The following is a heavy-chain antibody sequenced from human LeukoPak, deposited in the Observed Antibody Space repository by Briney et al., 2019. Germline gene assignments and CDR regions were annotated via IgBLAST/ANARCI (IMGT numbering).Heavy chain of an antibody. D-gene: IGHD6-25*01. CDR1: GCTFTTYY. CDR3: ARRSAAKDAFDI. Sequence: GASVKVSCKASGCTFTTYYMHWVRQAPGQGLEWMGIINPSGGSTSYAQKFQGRVTMTRDMSTSTVYMDLSSLRSEDTAVYYCARRSAAKDAFDIWGQGTMVTVSS. V-gene: IGHV1-46*01. J-gene: IGHJ3*02. CDR2: INPSGGST.